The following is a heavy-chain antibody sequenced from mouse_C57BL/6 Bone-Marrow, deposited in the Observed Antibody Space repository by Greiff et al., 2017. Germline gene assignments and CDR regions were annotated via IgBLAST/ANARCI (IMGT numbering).Heavy chain of an antibody. CDR3: ARAAHLYYYGSRWFAY. CDR2: FDPEDGET. V-gene: IGHV14-2*01. D-gene: IGHD1-1*01. Sequence: EVQLQQSGAELVKPGASVKLSCTASGFNIKDYYMHWVKQRTEQGLEWIGRFDPEDGETQYAPKFQGTATITADPSSNTASLQLSSLTSEDTDVYYCARAAHLYYYGSRWFAYWGQGTLVTVSA. CDR1: GFNIKDYY. J-gene: IGHJ3*01.